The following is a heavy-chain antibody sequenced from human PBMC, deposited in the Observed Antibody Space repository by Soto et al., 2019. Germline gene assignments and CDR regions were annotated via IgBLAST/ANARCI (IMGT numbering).Heavy chain of an antibody. V-gene: IGHV3-21*01. Sequence: VHLVESGGGLVKPGGSLRLSCAASGFTFSSYSMNWVRQAPGKGLEWVSFISSSSSYIYYADSVKGRFTISRDNAKNSVYLQMNSLRAEDTAVYYCARVSDDIVLTSEWWGLGTLVTVSS. CDR3: ARVSDDIVLTSEW. J-gene: IGHJ4*02. D-gene: IGHD2-8*01. CDR1: GFTFSSYS. CDR2: ISSSSSYI.